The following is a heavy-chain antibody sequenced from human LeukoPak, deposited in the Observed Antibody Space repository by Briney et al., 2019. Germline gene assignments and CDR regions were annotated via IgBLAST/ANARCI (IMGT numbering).Heavy chain of an antibody. J-gene: IGHJ4*02. V-gene: IGHV4-59*12. D-gene: IGHD4-17*01. CDR3: ATEPYGDYVFDY. Sequence: PSETLSLTCTVSGGSISSYYWSWIRQPPGKGLEWIGYIYYSGSTNYNPSLKSRVTISVDTSKNQFSLKLSSVTAADTAVYYCATEPYGDYVFDYWGQGTLVTVSS. CDR1: GGSISSYY. CDR2: IYYSGST.